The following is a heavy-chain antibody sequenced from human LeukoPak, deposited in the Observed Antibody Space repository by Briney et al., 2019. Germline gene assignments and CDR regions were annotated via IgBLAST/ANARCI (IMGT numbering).Heavy chain of an antibody. CDR3: ARVIAGMDY. CDR2: ISSSGSYI. V-gene: IGHV3-21*01. Sequence: GGSLRLSCAASGFTFSSYSMYWVRQAPGKGLEWVSSISSSGSYIYYADSVKGRFTISRDNARNSLYLQMNSLRAEDTAVYYCARVIAGMDYWGQGTLVTVSS. D-gene: IGHD1-20*01. J-gene: IGHJ4*02. CDR1: GFTFSSYS.